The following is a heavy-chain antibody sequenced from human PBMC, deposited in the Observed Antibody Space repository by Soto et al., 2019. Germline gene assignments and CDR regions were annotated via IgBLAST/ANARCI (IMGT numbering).Heavy chain of an antibody. CDR2: ISYDGSNK. CDR1: GFTFSSYA. CDR3: ATGYSYGSDAFDI. V-gene: IGHV3-30-3*01. J-gene: IGHJ3*02. D-gene: IGHD5-18*01. Sequence: QVQLVESGGGVVQPGRSLRLSCAASGFTFSSYAMHWVRQAPGKGLEWVAVISYDGSNKYYADSVKGRFTISRDNSKNTLYLHMNSLRAEDTAVYYCATGYSYGSDAFDIWGQGTMVTVSS.